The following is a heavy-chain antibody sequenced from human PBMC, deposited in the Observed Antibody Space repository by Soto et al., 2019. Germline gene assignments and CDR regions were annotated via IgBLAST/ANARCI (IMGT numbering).Heavy chain of an antibody. CDR1: GYTFASYY. J-gene: IGHJ6*02. CDR3: ARDRRYYYGSGSRPGGYYYGMDV. Sequence: ASVKVSFKASGYTFASYYMHWVRQAPGQGLEWMGIINPSGGSTSYAQKFQGRVTMTRDTSTSTVYMEMSSLRSEDTAVYYCARDRRYYYGSGSRPGGYYYGMDVWGQGTTVTVSS. D-gene: IGHD3-10*01. CDR2: INPSGGST. V-gene: IGHV1-46*01.